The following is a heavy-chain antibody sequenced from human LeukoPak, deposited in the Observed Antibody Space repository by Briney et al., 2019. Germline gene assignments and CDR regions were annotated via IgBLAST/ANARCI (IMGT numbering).Heavy chain of an antibody. CDR3: AKEQGRWLQESAFDI. J-gene: IGHJ3*02. CDR1: GLTFSTSG. V-gene: IGHV3-23*01. D-gene: IGHD5-24*01. Sequence: QPGGSLRLSCTASGLTFSTSGFNWVRQAPGRGLEWVSAISGSGGSTYYADSVKGRFTISRDNSKNTLYLQMNSLRAEDTAVYYCAKEQGRWLQESAFDIWGQGTMVTVSS. CDR2: ISGSGGST.